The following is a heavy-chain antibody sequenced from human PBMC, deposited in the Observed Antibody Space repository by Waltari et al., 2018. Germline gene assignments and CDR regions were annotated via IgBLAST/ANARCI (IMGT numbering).Heavy chain of an antibody. CDR1: GYSISSGYY. Sequence: QVQLQESGPGLVKPSETLSLTCAVSGYSISSGYYWGWSRQPPGRGLEWIGSIYHSGSTYYNPSLKSRVTISVDTSKNQFSLKLSSVTAADTAVYYCARDVVGYCSGGSCSAFDIWGQGTMVTVSS. V-gene: IGHV4-38-2*02. D-gene: IGHD2-15*01. CDR2: IYHSGST. J-gene: IGHJ3*02. CDR3: ARDVVGYCSGGSCSAFDI.